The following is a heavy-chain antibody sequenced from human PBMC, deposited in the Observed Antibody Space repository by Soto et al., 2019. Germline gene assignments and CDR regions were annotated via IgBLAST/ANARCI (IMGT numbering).Heavy chain of an antibody. Sequence: ASVKVSCKASGYTFMKYGISWVRQAPGQGPEWVGWISPDKGNTYYAQNLQGRVTVTTDTSTSTVYMELRSLRYDDTAVYYCATTGGYCTKGEFYDFSGQGTLVTVSS. V-gene: IGHV1-18*01. D-gene: IGHD2-8*01. CDR3: ATTGGYCTKGEFYDF. J-gene: IGHJ4*02. CDR2: ISPDKGNT. CDR1: GYTFMKYG.